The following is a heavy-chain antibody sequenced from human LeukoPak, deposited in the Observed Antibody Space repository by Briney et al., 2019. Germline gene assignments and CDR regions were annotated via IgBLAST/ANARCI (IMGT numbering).Heavy chain of an antibody. J-gene: IGHJ5*02. V-gene: IGHV3-48*03. Sequence: GGSLRLSCAASGFTFSSYEMNWVRQAPGKGLEWVSYISSSGTTIYYTDSVKGRFTISRDNAKNSLYLQMNSLRAEDTAVYYCARVGVVVDATGNLWFDPWGQGTLVTVSS. CDR1: GFTFSSYE. D-gene: IGHD2-15*01. CDR2: ISSSGTTI. CDR3: ARVGVVVDATGNLWFDP.